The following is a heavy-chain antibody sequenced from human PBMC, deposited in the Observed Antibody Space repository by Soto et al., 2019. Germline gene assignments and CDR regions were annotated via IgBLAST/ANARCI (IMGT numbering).Heavy chain of an antibody. CDR2: IKPDGSER. CDR3: ARDWEGSGWPADF. D-gene: IGHD6-19*01. J-gene: IGHJ4*02. Sequence: EVQLLESGGGLVQPGGSLRLSCAASGFSLSRYWMSWVRQAPGQGLEWVAIIKPDGSERDDVDSVKGRFTSSRNNAKTSLFLQMDSLTVEDTAVYYCARDWEGSGWPADFWGQGTLVTVSS. CDR1: GFSLSRYW. V-gene: IGHV3-7*01.